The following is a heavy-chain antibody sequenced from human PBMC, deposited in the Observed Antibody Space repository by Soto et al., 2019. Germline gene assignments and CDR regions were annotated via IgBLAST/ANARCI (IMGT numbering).Heavy chain of an antibody. J-gene: IGHJ4*02. Sequence: EVQLVESGGGLVQPGGSLRLSCAASGFTFSSYAMHWVRQAPGKGLEYVSAISSNGGSTYYANSVKGRFTISRDNSQNPLYLQMGSLKAGDMAVYYWARGRGPPYYYDSSGYQDYWGQGTLVTVSS. CDR3: ARGRGPPYYYDSSGYQDY. V-gene: IGHV3-64*01. CDR2: ISSNGGST. D-gene: IGHD3-22*01. CDR1: GFTFSSYA.